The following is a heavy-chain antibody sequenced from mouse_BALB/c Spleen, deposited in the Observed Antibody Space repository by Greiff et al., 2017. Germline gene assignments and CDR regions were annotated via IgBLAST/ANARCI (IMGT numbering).Heavy chain of an antibody. CDR2: ISYSGST. Sequence: VQLKESGPGLVKPSQSLSLTCTVTGYSITSDYAWNWIRQFPGNKLEWMGYISYSGSTSYNPSLKSRISITRDTSKNQFFLQLNSVTTEDTATYYCARSTTVVDFDYWGQGTTLTVSS. CDR3: ARSTTVVDFDY. CDR1: GYSITSDYA. J-gene: IGHJ2*01. D-gene: IGHD1-1*01. V-gene: IGHV3-2*02.